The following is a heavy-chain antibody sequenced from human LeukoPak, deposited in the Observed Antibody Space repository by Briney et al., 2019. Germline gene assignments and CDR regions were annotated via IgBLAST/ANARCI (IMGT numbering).Heavy chain of an antibody. CDR2: IYYSGGT. J-gene: IGHJ4*02. CDR1: GGSISSYY. CDR3: ARSPAAGTFIFDY. Sequence: SETLSLTCTVSGGSISSYYWSWIRQPPGKGLEWIGYIYYSGGTNYNPSLKSRVTISVDTSKNQFSLKLSSVTAADTAVYYCARSPAAGTFIFDYWGQGTLVTVSS. D-gene: IGHD6-13*01. V-gene: IGHV4-59*08.